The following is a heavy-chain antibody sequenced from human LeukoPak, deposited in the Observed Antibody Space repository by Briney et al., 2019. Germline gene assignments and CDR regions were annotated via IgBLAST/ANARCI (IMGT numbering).Heavy chain of an antibody. CDR2: ITSSSSYT. D-gene: IGHD2/OR15-2a*01. CDR3: ARGKTSQNIVTRKTYNWFDP. CDR1: GITFSNYN. J-gene: IGHJ5*02. Sequence: GGSLRLSCAAPGITFSNYNMNWVRQAPGKGLEWISSITSSSSYTFYADSVKGRFTISRDNAKNSLYLQMKSLRAEDTAVYYCARGKTSQNIVTRKTYNWFDPWGQGTLVTVSS. V-gene: IGHV3-21*01.